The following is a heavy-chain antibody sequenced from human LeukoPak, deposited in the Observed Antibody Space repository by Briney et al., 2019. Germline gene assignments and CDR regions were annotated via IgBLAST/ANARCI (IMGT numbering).Heavy chain of an antibody. J-gene: IGHJ3*02. Sequence: SVKVSCKASGGTFSSYAISWVRQAPGQGLEWMGGIIPIFGTANYAQKFQGRVTITADESTSTAYMELSSLRSEDTAVYYCARDDGPQYPRLPRGAFDIWGQGTMVTVSS. CDR1: GGTFSSYA. CDR3: ARDDGPQYPRLPRGAFDI. V-gene: IGHV1-69*13. CDR2: IIPIFGTA. D-gene: IGHD2-2*01.